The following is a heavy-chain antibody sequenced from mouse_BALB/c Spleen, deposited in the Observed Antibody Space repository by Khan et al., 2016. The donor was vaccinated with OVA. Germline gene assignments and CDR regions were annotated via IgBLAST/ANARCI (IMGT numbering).Heavy chain of an antibody. V-gene: IGHV3-2*02. CDR1: GYSITSDYA. D-gene: IGHD4-1*01. Sequence: EVKLQESGPGLVKPSQSLSLTCTVTGYSITSDYAWNWIRQFPGNKLEWMGYISYSGSTSYNPSLKSRISITRDTSKNQFFLQLNSVTTEDTATYYCARGSNWDVYFDYWGQGTTLTVSS. CDR2: ISYSGST. CDR3: ARGSNWDVYFDY. J-gene: IGHJ2*01.